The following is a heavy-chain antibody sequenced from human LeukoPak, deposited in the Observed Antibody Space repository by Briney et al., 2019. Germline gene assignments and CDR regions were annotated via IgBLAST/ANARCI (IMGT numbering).Heavy chain of an antibody. Sequence: GGSLRLSCAASGFTFRSYAMHWVRQAPGKGLDGVAVISSDGSNKYYADSVKGRFTLSRDNAKNSLYLQMNSLRAEDTAVYYCARADSSIAARLSRSSIFNYYYYMDVWGKGTTVTVSS. CDR3: ARADSSIAARLSRSSIFNYYYYMDV. V-gene: IGHV3-30*04. J-gene: IGHJ6*03. D-gene: IGHD6-6*01. CDR1: GFTFRSYA. CDR2: ISSDGSNK.